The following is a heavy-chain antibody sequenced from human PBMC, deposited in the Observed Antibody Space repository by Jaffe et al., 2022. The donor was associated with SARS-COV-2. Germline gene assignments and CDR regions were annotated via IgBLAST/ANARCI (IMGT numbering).Heavy chain of an antibody. D-gene: IGHD4-17*01. CDR3: VKEVIDYAIQYWYFDL. CDR2: ISSTGEYT. CDR1: GFTFKSHT. J-gene: IGHJ2*01. V-gene: IGHV3-23*04. Sequence: EVQLVESGGGLVQPGGSLRLSCAASGFTFKSHTISWVRQAPGKGLEWVSAISSTGEYTFYTDSVKGRFTVSRDNSKNTLDLQMNSLRVEDTAVYYCVKEVIDYAIQYWYFDLWGRGTLVTVSS.